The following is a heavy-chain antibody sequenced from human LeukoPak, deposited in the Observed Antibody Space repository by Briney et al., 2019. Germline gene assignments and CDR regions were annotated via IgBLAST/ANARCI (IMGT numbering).Heavy chain of an antibody. CDR1: GFTFSSYA. Sequence: GGSLRLSCAASGFTFSSYAMSWVRQAPGKGLEWVSAISGSGGSTYYADSVKGRFTISRGNSKNTLFLQMNSLRAEDTAVYYCVKDARRTSGWYFFDYWGQGTLVTVSS. J-gene: IGHJ4*02. CDR2: ISGSGGST. CDR3: VKDARRTSGWYFFDY. D-gene: IGHD6-19*01. V-gene: IGHV3-23*01.